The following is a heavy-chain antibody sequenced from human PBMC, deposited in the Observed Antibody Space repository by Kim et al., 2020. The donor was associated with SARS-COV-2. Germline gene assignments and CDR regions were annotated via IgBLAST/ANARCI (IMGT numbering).Heavy chain of an antibody. J-gene: IGHJ3*02. CDR3: ARDSSSWYGDDAFDI. D-gene: IGHD6-13*01. Sequence: PPLRRRVTMSVETSKNQFSLKLSAVTAADAAVYYCARDSSSWYGDDAFDIWGQGTMVTVSS. V-gene: IGHV4-4*07.